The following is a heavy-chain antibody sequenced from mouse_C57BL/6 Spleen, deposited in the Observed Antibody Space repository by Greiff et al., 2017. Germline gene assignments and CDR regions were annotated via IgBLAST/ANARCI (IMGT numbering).Heavy chain of an antibody. CDR1: GFTFSSYA. CDR2: ISSGGDYI. Sequence: EVKLMESGEGLVKPGGSLKLSCAASGFTFSSYAMSWVRQTPEKRLEWVAYISSGGDYIYYADTVKGRFTISRDNARNTLYLQMSSLKSEDTAMYYCTRDRGSWYFDVWGTGTTVTVSS. D-gene: IGHD3-1*01. CDR3: TRDRGSWYFDV. J-gene: IGHJ1*03. V-gene: IGHV5-9-1*02.